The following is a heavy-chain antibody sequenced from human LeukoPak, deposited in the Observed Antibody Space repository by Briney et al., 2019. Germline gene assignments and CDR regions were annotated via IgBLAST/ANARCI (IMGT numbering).Heavy chain of an antibody. V-gene: IGHV1-2*02. CDR3: ARDWVSSSNFDY. J-gene: IGHJ4*02. CDR2: INPNSGGT. D-gene: IGHD5/OR15-5a*01. CDR1: GYTFTGYY. Sequence: ASVKVSCKDSGYTFTGYYMHWVRQAPGQGLEWMGWINPNSGGTNYAQKFQGRVTMTRDTSISTAYMELSRLRSDDTAVYYCARDWVSSSNFDYWGQGTLVTVSS.